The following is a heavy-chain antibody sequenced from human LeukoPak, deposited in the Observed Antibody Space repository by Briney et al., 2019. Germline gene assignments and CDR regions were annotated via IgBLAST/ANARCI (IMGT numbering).Heavy chain of an antibody. Sequence: GRSLRLSCAASGFTFSSYAMHWVRQAPGKGLEWVAVISYDGSNKYYADSVKGRFTISRDDSKNTLYLQMNSLRAEDTAVYYCARAGSSGWAPNTFDYWGQGTLVTVSS. CDR1: GFTFSSYA. CDR2: ISYDGSNK. D-gene: IGHD6-19*01. J-gene: IGHJ4*02. CDR3: ARAGSSGWAPNTFDY. V-gene: IGHV3-30-3*01.